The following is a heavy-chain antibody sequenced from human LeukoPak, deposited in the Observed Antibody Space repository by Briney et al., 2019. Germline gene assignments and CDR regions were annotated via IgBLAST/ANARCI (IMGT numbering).Heavy chain of an antibody. V-gene: IGHV4-61*02. D-gene: IGHD2-2*01. J-gene: IGHJ4*02. Sequence: SETLSLTCTVSGGSISSSSYYWSWIRQPAGKGLEWIGRIYSSGSTNYNPSLKSRVTMSVDTSKNQVSLKLSSVTAADTAVYYCARATSDTIDYWGQGTLVTVSS. CDR3: ARATSDTIDY. CDR1: GGSISSSSYY. CDR2: IYSSGST.